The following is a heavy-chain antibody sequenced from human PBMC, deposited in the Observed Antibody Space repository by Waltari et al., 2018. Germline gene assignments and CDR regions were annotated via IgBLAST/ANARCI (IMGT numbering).Heavy chain of an antibody. J-gene: IGHJ5*02. CDR1: GDSLSSSGFY. Sequence: QPQLQESGPGLVKPSETLSLTCNVSGDSLSSSGFYWVWIRQSPGKGLEWIGSIYYDGSTYYSPSLRSRVTISADTSKNQFSLKLTSVTAADTAVYYCAAENPTRSYDLDAWGQGILVTASS. CDR2: IYYDGST. D-gene: IGHD3-16*01. V-gene: IGHV4-39*01. CDR3: AAENPTRSYDLDA.